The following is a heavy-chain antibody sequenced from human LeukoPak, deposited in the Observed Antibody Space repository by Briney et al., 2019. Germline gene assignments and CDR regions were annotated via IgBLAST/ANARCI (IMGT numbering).Heavy chain of an antibody. D-gene: IGHD6-13*01. Sequence: GGSLRLSCAASGFTVTSDFMGWVRQASEKGPEWVSIISSDGITYYADSVKGRFTISRDNSKNTLYLQMGSLRAEDMAVYYCARDAQAGAAAGYYFDYWGQGTLVTVSS. CDR1: GFTVTSDF. CDR3: ARDAQAGAAAGYYFDY. CDR2: ISSDGIT. V-gene: IGHV3-53*05. J-gene: IGHJ4*02.